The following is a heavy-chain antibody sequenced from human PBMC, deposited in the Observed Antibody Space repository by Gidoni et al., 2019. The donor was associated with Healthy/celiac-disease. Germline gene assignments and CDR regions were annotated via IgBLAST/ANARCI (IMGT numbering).Heavy chain of an antibody. V-gene: IGHV4-39*01. CDR1: GGSISISSYY. D-gene: IGHD6-19*01. CDR2: IYYSGST. J-gene: IGHJ4*02. Sequence: QLQLQQSGTGLVQPSETLSLTCTVSGGSISISSYYWCWIRQPPGKGLEWIGSIYYSGSTYYNPSLKSRVTISVDTSKNQFSLKLRCVTAAETAVYYCARRERRDSSGWFVFDYWGQGTLVTVSS. CDR3: ARRERRDSSGWFVFDY.